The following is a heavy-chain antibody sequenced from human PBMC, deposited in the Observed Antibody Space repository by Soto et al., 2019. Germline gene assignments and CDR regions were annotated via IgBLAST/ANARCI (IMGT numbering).Heavy chain of an antibody. CDR2: IYHSGST. CDR3: ASDERDDYALRY. V-gene: IGHV4-30-2*01. CDR1: GGSISSGGYS. Sequence: QLQLQESGSGLVKPSQTLSLTCAVSGGSISSGGYSWNWIRQPPGKGLEWIGYIYHSGSTYYSPSLKSRVTISVDGSKNQFFLKLSSVTAADTAVYYCASDERDDYALRYWGQGALVTVSS. D-gene: IGHD4-17*01. J-gene: IGHJ4*02.